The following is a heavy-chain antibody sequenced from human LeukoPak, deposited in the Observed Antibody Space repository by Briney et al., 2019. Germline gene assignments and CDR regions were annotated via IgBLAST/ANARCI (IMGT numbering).Heavy chain of an antibody. V-gene: IGHV3-23*01. Sequence: GGSLRLSCAASGLAFDSYAMSWVRQAPGMGLEWVSAISGSGVTTFYADSMKGRFTISRDNSKNTLYLQMNSLRAEDTAVYYCAKGGRILLKNFGLDVWGQGTTVTVSS. J-gene: IGHJ6*02. CDR2: ISGSGVTT. D-gene: IGHD2/OR15-2a*01. CDR3: AKGGRILLKNFGLDV. CDR1: GLAFDSYA.